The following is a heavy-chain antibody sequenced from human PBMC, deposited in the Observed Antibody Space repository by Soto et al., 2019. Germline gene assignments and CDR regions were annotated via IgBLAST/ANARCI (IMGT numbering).Heavy chain of an antibody. CDR1: GYTLSGYY. D-gene: IGHD6-6*01. V-gene: IGHV1-2*02. J-gene: IGHJ6*02. Sequence: ASVKVSCKASGYTLSGYYMHWVRQAPGRGLEWMGWINPNSGGTKHAQKFQGRVTMTRDTSINTAYMELSSLRSDDTAVYYCARASSTTARSLYYYGMDVWGQGTTVTVSS. CDR3: ARASSTTARSLYYYGMDV. CDR2: INPNSGGT.